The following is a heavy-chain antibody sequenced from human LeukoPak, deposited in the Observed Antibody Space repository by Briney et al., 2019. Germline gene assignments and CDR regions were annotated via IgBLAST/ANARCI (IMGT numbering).Heavy chain of an antibody. V-gene: IGHV4-59*08. Sequence: SETLSFTCTVSGGSISSYYWSWIRQPPGKGLEWIGYIYYSGSTNYNPSLKSRVTISVDTSKNQFSLKLSSVTAADTAVYYCARWAWYCSGGSCTSYFDYWGQGTLVTVSS. D-gene: IGHD2-15*01. CDR1: GGSISSYY. CDR2: IYYSGST. J-gene: IGHJ4*02. CDR3: ARWAWYCSGGSCTSYFDY.